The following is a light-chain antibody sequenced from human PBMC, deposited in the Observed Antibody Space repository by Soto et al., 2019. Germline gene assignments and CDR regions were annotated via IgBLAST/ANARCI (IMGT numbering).Light chain of an antibody. J-gene: IGKJ4*01. V-gene: IGKV2-28*01. CDR3: MQSLQTRT. CDR1: QSLLHSSGYTY. Sequence: DIVMTQSPLSLTVTPGEPASISCRSSQSLLHSSGYTYLDWYLQKPGQSPQLLIYMGSNRASGVPDRFSGSGSGTDFTLKISRVETADVGVYYCMQSLQTRTFGGGTKVEIK. CDR2: MGS.